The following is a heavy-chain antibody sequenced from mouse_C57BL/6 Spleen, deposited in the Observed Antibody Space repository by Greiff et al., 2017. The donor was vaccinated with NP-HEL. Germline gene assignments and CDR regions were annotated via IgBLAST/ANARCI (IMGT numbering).Heavy chain of an antibody. CDR2: IYPRDGST. CDR1: GYTFTSYD. CDR3: ARGGLRAPNWYFDV. J-gene: IGHJ1*03. V-gene: IGHV1-85*01. D-gene: IGHD2-2*01. Sequence: VQLVESGPELVKPGASVKLSCKASGYTFTSYDINWVKQRPGQGLEWIGWIYPRDGSTKYNEKFKGKATLTVDTSSSTAYMELHSLTSEDSAVYFCARGGLRAPNWYFDVWGTGTTVTVSS.